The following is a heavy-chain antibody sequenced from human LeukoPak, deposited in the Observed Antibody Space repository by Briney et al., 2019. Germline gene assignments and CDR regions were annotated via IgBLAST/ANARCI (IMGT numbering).Heavy chain of an antibody. CDR2: IRYEGSNK. Sequence: GGSLRLSCAASGFSFSSYGMHWVRQAPGKGLEWVAFIRYEGSNKYSGDSVKGRFTISRDNSKNTLYLQMSSLRAEDTAVYYCAKKGTFGYYYMDVWGKGTTVSVSS. CDR3: AKKGTFGYYYMDV. J-gene: IGHJ6*03. V-gene: IGHV3-30*02. CDR1: GFSFSSYG. D-gene: IGHD3-10*01.